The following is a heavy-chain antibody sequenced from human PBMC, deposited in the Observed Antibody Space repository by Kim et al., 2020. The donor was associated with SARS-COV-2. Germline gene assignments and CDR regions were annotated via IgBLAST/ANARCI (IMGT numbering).Heavy chain of an antibody. V-gene: IGHV1-2*06. Sequence: ASVKVSCKASGYTFTGYYMHWVRQAPGQGLEWMGRINPNSGGTNYAQKFQGRVTMTRDTSISTAYMELSRLRSDDTAVYYCARWEPYSSSWYHIYYYYYYGMDVWGQGTTVTVSS. D-gene: IGHD6-13*01. CDR1: GYTFTGYY. J-gene: IGHJ6*02. CDR2: INPNSGGT. CDR3: ARWEPYSSSWYHIYYYYYYGMDV.